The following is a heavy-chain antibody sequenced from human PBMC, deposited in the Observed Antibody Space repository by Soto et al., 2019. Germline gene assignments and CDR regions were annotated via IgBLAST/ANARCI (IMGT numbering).Heavy chain of an antibody. Sequence: QVQLQESGPGLVKPSETLSLTCTVSDGSVSSGSYYWNWIRQPPGQGLEWIGFIYYSGITHYNPSLQSLVTISVAPSRNQFSLRLTSVTAADTAIYYSARYRGDPTLASDMWGQGTMVTVSS. CDR1: DGSVSSGSYY. CDR2: IYYSGIT. D-gene: IGHD2-21*01. V-gene: IGHV4-61*01. CDR3: ARYRGDPTLASDM. J-gene: IGHJ3*02.